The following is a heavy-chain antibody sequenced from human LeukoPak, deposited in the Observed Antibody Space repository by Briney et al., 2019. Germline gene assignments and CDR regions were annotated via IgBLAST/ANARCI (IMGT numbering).Heavy chain of an antibody. CDR3: ARGLAGDYEAPGAFDI. CDR2: IIPILGIA. CDR1: GGTFSSYA. V-gene: IGHV1-69*04. Sequence: SVKVSCKASGGTFSSYAISWVRQAPGQGLEWMGRIIPILGIANYAQKFQGRVTVTADKSTSTAYMELSSLRSEDTAVYYCARGLAGDYEAPGAFDIWGQGTMVTVSS. J-gene: IGHJ3*02. D-gene: IGHD4-17*01.